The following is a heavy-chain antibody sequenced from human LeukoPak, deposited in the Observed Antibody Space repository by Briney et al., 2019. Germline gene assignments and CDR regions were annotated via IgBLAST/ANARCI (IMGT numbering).Heavy chain of an antibody. Sequence: ASVKVSCKASGYTFTSYGISWVRQAPGQGLEWMGWISAYNGNTNYAQKLQGRVTMTTDTSTSTAYMKLRSLRSDDTAVYYCATTRSPEVDPYCGGDCYLFDYWGQGTLVTVSS. CDR2: ISAYNGNT. CDR1: GYTFTSYG. J-gene: IGHJ4*02. V-gene: IGHV1-18*01. CDR3: ATTRSPEVDPYCGGDCYLFDY. D-gene: IGHD2-21*02.